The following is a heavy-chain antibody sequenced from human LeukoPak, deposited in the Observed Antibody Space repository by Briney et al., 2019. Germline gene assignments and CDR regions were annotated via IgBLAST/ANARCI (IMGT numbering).Heavy chain of an antibody. D-gene: IGHD3-3*01. CDR1: GGSISSYY. CDR2: IYYSGST. CDR3: ARGGDYDFWSGYYY. V-gene: IGHV4-59*01. J-gene: IGHJ4*02. Sequence: SETPSLTCTVSGGSISSYYWSWLRQPPGKGLEWIGYIYYSGSTNYNPSLKSRVTISVDTSKNQFSLKLSSVTAADTAMYYCARGGDYDFWSGYYYWGQGTLVTVSS.